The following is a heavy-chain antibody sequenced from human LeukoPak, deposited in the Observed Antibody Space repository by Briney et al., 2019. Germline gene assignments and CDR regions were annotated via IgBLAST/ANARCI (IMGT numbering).Heavy chain of an antibody. D-gene: IGHD4-11*01. V-gene: IGHV3-7*01. CDR2: IKQDGREK. Sequence: SGGSLRLSCAASGFTFSSYGMSWVRQAPGKGREWVANIKQDGREKYYVDSVKGRFTISRDNAKNSLYLQINNLRAEDTAVYYCARDSYSNYDYWGQGTLVTVSS. CDR1: GFTFSSYG. CDR3: ARDSYSNYDY. J-gene: IGHJ4*02.